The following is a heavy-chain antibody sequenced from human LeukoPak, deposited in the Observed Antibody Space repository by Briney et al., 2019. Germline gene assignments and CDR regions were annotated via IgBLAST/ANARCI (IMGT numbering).Heavy chain of an antibody. D-gene: IGHD3-10*01. J-gene: IGHJ4*02. CDR3: ARASGPFDY. CDR2: ISSSAGTR. Sequence: GSLRLSCAASGFTFSSSEVNWVRQAPGKGLEWVSYISSSAGTRYYADSVKGRFTISRDNSKNTLYLQMNGLRAEDTAVYSCARASGPFDYWGQGTLVTVSS. V-gene: IGHV3-48*03. CDR1: GFTFSSSE.